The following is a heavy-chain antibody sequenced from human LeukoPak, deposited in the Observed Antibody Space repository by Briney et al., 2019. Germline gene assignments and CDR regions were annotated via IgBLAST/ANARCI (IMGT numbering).Heavy chain of an antibody. Sequence: GASVKVSCKASGYTFTSYDINWVRQATGQGLEWMGWMNPNSGNTGYAQKFQGRVTMTRNTSISTAYMELSSLRSEDTAVYHCARARGLRFLEWLPLAPHYYYYYMDVWGKGTTVTVS. CDR2: MNPNSGNT. V-gene: IGHV1-8*01. D-gene: IGHD3-3*01. CDR3: ARARGLRFLEWLPLAPHYYYYYMDV. J-gene: IGHJ6*03. CDR1: GYTFTSYD.